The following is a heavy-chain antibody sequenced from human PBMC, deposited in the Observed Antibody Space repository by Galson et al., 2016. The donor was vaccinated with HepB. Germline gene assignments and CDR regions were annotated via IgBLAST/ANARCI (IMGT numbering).Heavy chain of an antibody. D-gene: IGHD3-22*01. CDR2: IYYTGST. Sequence: LSLTCTVSGGSFSTYWWSWIRQAPGKGLEWIGYIYYTGSTNYNPSLRSRVTISVDTSKIQFSLSLTSLTAADTAVYYCARTEPSSGFRYWGQGTLVTVSS. J-gene: IGHJ4*02. V-gene: IGHV4-59*08. CDR1: GGSFSTYW. CDR3: ARTEPSSGFRY.